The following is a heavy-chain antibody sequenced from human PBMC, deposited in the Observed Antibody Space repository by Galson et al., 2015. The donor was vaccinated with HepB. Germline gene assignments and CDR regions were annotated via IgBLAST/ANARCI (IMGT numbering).Heavy chain of an antibody. J-gene: IGHJ4*02. D-gene: IGHD3-10*01. CDR1: GFTFNNAW. CDR2: IKSRAEDGTT. V-gene: IGHV3-15*01. CDR3: APPLGFGYGASPVAVDY. Sequence: SLRLSCAASGFTFNNAWMSWVRQAPGKGLEWVGRIKSRAEDGTTIHAAPVRGRFTISRDDSKNTLYLQMNSLTTEDTGVYYCAPPLGFGYGASPVAVDYWGQGTLVPVSS.